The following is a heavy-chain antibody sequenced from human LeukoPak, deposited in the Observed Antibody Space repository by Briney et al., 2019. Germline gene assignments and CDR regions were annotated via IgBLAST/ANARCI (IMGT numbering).Heavy chain of an antibody. CDR3: ARGGTGTTPTDY. J-gene: IGHJ4*02. Sequence: KPSQTLSLPCPDDGVSISSYYWSWIRQPPTKLMEWIGYIYYTGSTNYNPSLKPRVSISVDTSKNQFSLKLSSVTAADTAVYYCARGGTGTTPTDYWGQGTLVTVSS. V-gene: IGHV4-59*01. CDR2: IYYTGST. CDR1: GVSISSYY. D-gene: IGHD1-7*01.